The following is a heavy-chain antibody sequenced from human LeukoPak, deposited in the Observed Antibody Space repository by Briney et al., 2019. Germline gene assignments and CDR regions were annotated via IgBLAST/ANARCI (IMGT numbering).Heavy chain of an antibody. J-gene: IGHJ4*02. CDR3: AARRLTVTTEIDY. V-gene: IGHV3-30*02. CDR1: GFSFSSSA. D-gene: IGHD4-17*01. Sequence: GGSLRLSCAASGFSFSSSAMHWVRQAPGKGLDWVAFIHYDGNNKYYADSVKGRFTISRDNSKNTVYLQMNSLRPEDTAVYYCAARRLTVTTEIDYWGQGTLATVSS. CDR2: IHYDGNNK.